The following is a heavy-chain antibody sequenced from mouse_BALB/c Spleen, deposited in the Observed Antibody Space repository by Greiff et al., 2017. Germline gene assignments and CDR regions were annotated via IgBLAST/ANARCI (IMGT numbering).Heavy chain of an antibody. CDR1: GFTFSSYA. V-gene: IGHV5-9-1*01. J-gene: IGHJ1*01. D-gene: IGHD1-1*01. Sequence: EVMLVESGGGLVKPGGSLKLSCAASGFTFSSYAMSWVRQTPEKRLEWVATISSGGSYTYYPDSVKGRFTISRDNAKNTLYLQMSSLRSEDTAMYDCARLITTVEGYFDVWGAGTTVTVSS. CDR2: ISSGGSYT. CDR3: ARLITTVEGYFDV.